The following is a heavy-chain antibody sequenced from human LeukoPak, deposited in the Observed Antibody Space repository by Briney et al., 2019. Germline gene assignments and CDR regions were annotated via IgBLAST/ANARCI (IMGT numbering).Heavy chain of an antibody. Sequence: GRSLRLSCAASGFIFSNYAMHWVRQAPGKGLEWVAAISYDGSNKYSADSVKGRFTISRDNSKNTLYLQMNSLRAEDTAVYYCARDGVTIFGVDYFDYWGQGTLVTVSS. CDR1: GFIFSNYA. V-gene: IGHV3-30*04. CDR3: ARDGVTIFGVDYFDY. D-gene: IGHD3-3*01. J-gene: IGHJ4*02. CDR2: ISYDGSNK.